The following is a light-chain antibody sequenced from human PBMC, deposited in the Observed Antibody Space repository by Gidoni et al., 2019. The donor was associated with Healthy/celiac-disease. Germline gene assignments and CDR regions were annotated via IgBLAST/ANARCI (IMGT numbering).Light chain of an antibody. V-gene: IGLV1-40*01. CDR1: SSNIGAGYD. J-gene: IGLJ2*01. CDR2: GNS. CDR3: QSYDSSLSVVV. Sequence: SVLTQPPSVSGAPGQRVTISCTGSSSNIGAGYDVHWYQQLPGTAPKLLIYGNSKRPSGVPDRFSGSKSGTSASRAITGLQAEDEADYYCQSYDSSLSVVVFGGGTKLTVL.